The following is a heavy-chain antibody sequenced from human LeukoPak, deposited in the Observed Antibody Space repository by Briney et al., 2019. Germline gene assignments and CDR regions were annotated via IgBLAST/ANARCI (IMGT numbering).Heavy chain of an antibody. Sequence: PSETLSLTCDVSGGSVRSYWWGWVRQPAGKGLEWLGRIYSTGSTRFNPSLKSRLTLSIDTPTNQFSLTLTSVTAADTAVYFCARQGYTVSYYFLDYWSQGILVTVSS. CDR3: ARQGYTVSYYFLDY. CDR2: IYSTGST. D-gene: IGHD1-26*01. CDR1: GGSVRSYW. V-gene: IGHV4-4*07. J-gene: IGHJ4*02.